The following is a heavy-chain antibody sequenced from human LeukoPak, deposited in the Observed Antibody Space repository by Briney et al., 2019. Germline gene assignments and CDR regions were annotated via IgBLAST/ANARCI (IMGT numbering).Heavy chain of an antibody. CDR1: GFTFADYG. Sequence: GRSLRLSCEDSGFTFADYGLSWVSHAPGKGLEWVAGINWSGDNTFYADSVKGRFTISRDNTKKPLYLQMNNLRDEDTATYYCASYLSSNLNNFAYWGQGTLVTVSS. J-gene: IGHJ4*02. D-gene: IGHD1/OR15-1a*01. CDR3: ASYLSSNLNNFAY. V-gene: IGHV3-20*04. CDR2: INWSGDNT.